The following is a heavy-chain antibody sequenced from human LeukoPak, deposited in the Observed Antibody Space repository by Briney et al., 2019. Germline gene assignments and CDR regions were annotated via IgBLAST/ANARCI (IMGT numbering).Heavy chain of an antibody. J-gene: IGHJ4*02. D-gene: IGHD5-18*01. CDR1: GDSVSSGSTA. Sequence: NLSQTLSLTCAISGDSVSSGSTAWNWIRQSPSRGLGWLGRTYYRSKWYNDYAVSVKSRITINPDTSKNQFSLQLNSVTPEDTALYYCARDNSYGYFYFDFWGQGTLVTVSS. V-gene: IGHV6-1*01. CDR3: ARDNSYGYFYFDF. CDR2: TYYRSKWYN.